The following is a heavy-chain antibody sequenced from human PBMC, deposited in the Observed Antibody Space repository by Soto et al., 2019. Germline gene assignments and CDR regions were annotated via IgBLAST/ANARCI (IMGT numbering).Heavy chain of an antibody. CDR2: IXXXXSX. V-gene: IGHV4-34*01. CDR3: AGDFAYFAA. Sequence: SETLSLTCDVYVESFSRYYSSWISQPPGKGXXWXXEIXXXXSXXXNPSPKSRVSISMDTSKNQFSLNLDSVTAADTAVYFCAGDFAYFAAWGQGTLVPVS. CDR1: VESFSRYY. D-gene: IGHD3-3*01. J-gene: IGHJ4*02.